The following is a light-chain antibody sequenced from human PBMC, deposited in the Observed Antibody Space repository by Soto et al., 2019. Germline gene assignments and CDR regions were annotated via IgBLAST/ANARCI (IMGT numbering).Light chain of an antibody. CDR3: ATWDDSLSGVV. CDR2: SIN. J-gene: IGLJ2*01. V-gene: IGLV1-47*02. CDR1: SSNIGNNY. Sequence: QSVLTQPPSVSAAPGQKVTISCSGSSSNIGNNYVSWYQQLPGAAPKLLIFSINERPSGVPDRFSGSKSGTSASLAISGLRSEDEGDYYCATWDDSLSGVVFGGGTKLTVL.